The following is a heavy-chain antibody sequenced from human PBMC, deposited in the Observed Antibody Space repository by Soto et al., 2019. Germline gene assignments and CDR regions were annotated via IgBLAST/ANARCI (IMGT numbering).Heavy chain of an antibody. CDR2: IYSGGST. CDR1: GVTVSSNY. D-gene: IGHD3-22*01. CDR3: ARDRVASGYPEYPQH. V-gene: IGHV3-53*01. J-gene: IGHJ1*01. Sequence: EVQLVESGGGLIQPGGSLRLSCAASGVTVSSNYMSWVRQAPGKGLEWVSVIYSGGSTYYADSVKGRFTISRDNSKNPLSLQMNSLRAEDTAVYYCARDRVASGYPEYPQHWGQGTLVTVSS.